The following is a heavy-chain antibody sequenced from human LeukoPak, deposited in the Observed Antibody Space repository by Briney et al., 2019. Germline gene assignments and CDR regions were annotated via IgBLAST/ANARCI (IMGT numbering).Heavy chain of an antibody. CDR1: GFTFSSYG. Sequence: GGSLRLSCAASGFTFSSYGMSWVRQAPGKGLEWVSAISGSGGSTHYADSVKGRFTISRDNSKNTLYLQMNSLRAEDTAVYYCAKDRWRTVEDYFDYWGQGTLVTVSS. D-gene: IGHD2-15*01. V-gene: IGHV3-23*01. J-gene: IGHJ4*02. CDR3: AKDRWRTVEDYFDY. CDR2: ISGSGGST.